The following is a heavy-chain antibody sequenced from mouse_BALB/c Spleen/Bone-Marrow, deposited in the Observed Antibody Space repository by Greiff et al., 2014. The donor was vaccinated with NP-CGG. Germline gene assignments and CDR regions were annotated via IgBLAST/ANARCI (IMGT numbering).Heavy chain of an antibody. CDR1: GFTFSSYA. V-gene: IGHV5-9-3*01. CDR2: ISSGGSYT. J-gene: IGHJ2*01. D-gene: IGHD2-4*01. CDR3: ARHGITRLLDY. Sequence: VQLKESGGGLVKPGGSLKLSCAASGFTFSSYAMSWVRQTPEKRLEWVATISSGGSYTYYPDSVKGRFTISRDNAKNTLYLQMSSLRSEDTAMYYCARHGITRLLDYWGQGTTLTVS.